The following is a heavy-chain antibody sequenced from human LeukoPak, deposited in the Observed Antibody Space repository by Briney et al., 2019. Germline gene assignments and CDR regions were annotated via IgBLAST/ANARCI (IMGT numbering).Heavy chain of an antibody. CDR1: GFTFSSYG. CDR3: AKDGDYGDYDLVDY. V-gene: IGHV3-30*02. Sequence: GGSLRLSCAASGFTFSSYGMHWVRQAPGKGLEWVAFLRHDGINKFYADSVKGRFTISRDDSKNTLYLQMNSLRAEDTAVYYCAKDGDYGDYDLVDYWGQGTLVTVSS. J-gene: IGHJ4*02. D-gene: IGHD4-17*01. CDR2: LRHDGINK.